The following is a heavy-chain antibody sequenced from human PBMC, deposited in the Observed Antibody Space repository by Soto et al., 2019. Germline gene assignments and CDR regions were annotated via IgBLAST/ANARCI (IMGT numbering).Heavy chain of an antibody. V-gene: IGHV4-4*02. D-gene: IGHD5-12*01. Sequence: PSETLSLTCAVSGGSISSSNWWSWVRQPPGKGLEWIGEIYHSGSTNDNPSLKSRVTISVDKSKNQFSLKLSSVTAADTAVYYCANTSPGSWLRFVHFDYWGQGTLVTVSS. J-gene: IGHJ4*02. CDR3: ANTSPGSWLRFVHFDY. CDR1: GGSISSSNW. CDR2: IYHSGST.